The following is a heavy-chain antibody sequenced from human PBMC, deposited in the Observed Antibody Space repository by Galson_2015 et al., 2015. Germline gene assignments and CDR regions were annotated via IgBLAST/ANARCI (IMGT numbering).Heavy chain of an antibody. Sequence: SLRLSCAVSGFPFSNNGMHWVRQAPGKGLEWVAVISYDGSNKYYADSVKGRFTISRDNSKNTLYLQMNSMRTEDTAVYYCGKDLRRGYGSAWILDYWGQATLVPVSS. J-gene: IGHJ4*02. CDR3: GKDLRRGYGSAWILDY. D-gene: IGHD6-19*01. CDR1: GFPFSNNG. CDR2: ISYDGSNK. V-gene: IGHV3-30*18.